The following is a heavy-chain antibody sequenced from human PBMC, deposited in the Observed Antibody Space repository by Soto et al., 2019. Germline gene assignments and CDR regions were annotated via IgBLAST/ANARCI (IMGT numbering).Heavy chain of an antibody. J-gene: IGHJ6*03. CDR3: AREGVVVPAAMPEYYYYYYMDV. Sequence: ASVKVSCQASGYGFTSYAMHWVRQAPGQRLEWMGWINAGNGNTKYSQKFQGRVTITRDTSASTAYMELSSLRSEDTAVYYCAREGVVVPAAMPEYYYYYYMDVWGKGTTVTVSS. CDR1: GYGFTSYA. D-gene: IGHD2-2*01. V-gene: IGHV1-3*01. CDR2: INAGNGNT.